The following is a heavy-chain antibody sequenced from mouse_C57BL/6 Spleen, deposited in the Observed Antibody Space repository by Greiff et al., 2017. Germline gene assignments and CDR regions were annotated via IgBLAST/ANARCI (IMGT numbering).Heavy chain of an antibody. CDR1: GYTFTDYE. Sequence: VHLVESGAELVRPGASVTLSCKASGYTFTDYEMHWVKQTPVHGLEWIGAIDPETGGTAYNQKFKGKAILTADKSSSTAYMELRSLTSEDAAVYYCTRGYYYGSSSPLYFDYWGQGTTLTVSS. CDR3: TRGYYYGSSSPLYFDY. D-gene: IGHD1-1*01. J-gene: IGHJ2*01. V-gene: IGHV1-15*01. CDR2: IDPETGGT.